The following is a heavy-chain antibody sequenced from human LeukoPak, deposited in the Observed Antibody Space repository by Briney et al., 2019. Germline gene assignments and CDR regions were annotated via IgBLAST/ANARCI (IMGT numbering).Heavy chain of an antibody. J-gene: IGHJ4*02. V-gene: IGHV4-59*01. CDR1: GGSISSYY. CDR2: IYYSGST. Sequence: SETLSLTCTVSGGSISSYYWSWIRQPPGKGLEWVGVIYYSGSTNYNPSLKSRVTISVDTSKNQFSLKLSSVTAADTAVYYCASTYSSGWVFFCYWGQGTLVTVSS. D-gene: IGHD6-19*01. CDR3: ASTYSSGWVFFCY.